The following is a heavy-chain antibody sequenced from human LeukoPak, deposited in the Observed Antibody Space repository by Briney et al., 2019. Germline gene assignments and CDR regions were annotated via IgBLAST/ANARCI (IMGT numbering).Heavy chain of an antibody. CDR1: GGTFSSYA. CDR2: IIPILGIA. J-gene: IGHJ4*02. CDR3: ARQLGYGSGSFDY. D-gene: IGHD3-10*01. V-gene: IGHV1-69*04. Sequence: SVKVSCKASGGTFSSYAISWVRQAPGQGLEWMGRIIPILGIANYAQKFQGRVTITADKSTSTAYMELSSLRSEDTAVYHCARQLGYGSGSFDYWGQGTLVTVSS.